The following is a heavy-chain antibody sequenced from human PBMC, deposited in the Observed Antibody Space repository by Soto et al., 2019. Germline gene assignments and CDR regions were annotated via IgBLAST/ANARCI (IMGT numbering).Heavy chain of an antibody. Sequence: ASVKVSCKASGYTFTSYYMHWVRQAPGQGLEWMGIINPSGGSTSYAQKFQGRVTMTRDTSTSTVYMELSSLRSEDTAVYYCARPTVTPFYYYYGMDVWGQGTTVTVSS. CDR3: ARPTVTPFYYYYGMDV. D-gene: IGHD4-4*01. CDR1: GYTFTSYY. CDR2: INPSGGST. J-gene: IGHJ6*02. V-gene: IGHV1-46*01.